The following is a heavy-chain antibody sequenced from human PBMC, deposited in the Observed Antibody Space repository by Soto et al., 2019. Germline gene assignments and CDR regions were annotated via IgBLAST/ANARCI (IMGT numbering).Heavy chain of an antibody. CDR2: IYHSGGT. D-gene: IGHD2-21*02. CDR1: GGSISSSNW. V-gene: IGHV4-4*02. Sequence: QVQLQESGPGLVKPSGTLSLTCAVSGGSISSSNWWSWVRQSPGKGLEWIGEIYHSGGTNYHPSCKPRVIISVDKSKNQFSLQLNSVTAADTAIYYCATHVVETPKGRRGWFDPWGQGTLVTVSS. J-gene: IGHJ5*02. CDR3: ATHVVETPKGRRGWFDP.